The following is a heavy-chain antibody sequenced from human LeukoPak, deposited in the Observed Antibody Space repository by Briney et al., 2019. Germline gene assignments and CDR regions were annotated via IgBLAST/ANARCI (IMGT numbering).Heavy chain of an antibody. CDR2: INQDGSEK. CDR1: GFTFSRYW. CDR3: ARDRALVSMVRGVMGYFYYYMDV. Sequence: HPGGSLRLSCAASGFTFSRYWMSWVRQAPGKGLEWVANINQDGSEKYYVDSVKGRFTISRDNAKNSLYLEMNSLRAEDTAVYYCARDRALVSMVRGVMGYFYYYMDVWGKGTTVTISS. J-gene: IGHJ6*03. D-gene: IGHD3-10*01. V-gene: IGHV3-7*01.